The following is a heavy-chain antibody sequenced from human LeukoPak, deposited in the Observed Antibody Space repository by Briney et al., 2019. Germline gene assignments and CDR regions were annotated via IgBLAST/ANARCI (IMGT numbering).Heavy chain of an antibody. CDR1: GLTFSTYN. J-gene: IGHJ4*02. V-gene: IGHV3-48*01. CDR2: LTSSSSNV. CDR3: ARDLQVTTGYYFDY. D-gene: IGHD4-11*01. Sequence: GRSLRLSCAASGLTFSTYNMNWVRQASGKGLEEGSYLTSSSSNVLYAESVTGRFPISRDNAKNSLYLQMNSLRAEDTAVYYCARDLQVTTGYYFDYWGQGTLVTVSS.